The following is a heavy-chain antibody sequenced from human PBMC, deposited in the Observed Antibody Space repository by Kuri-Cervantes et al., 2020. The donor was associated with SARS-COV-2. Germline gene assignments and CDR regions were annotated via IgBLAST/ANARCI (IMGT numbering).Heavy chain of an antibody. CDR2: ISYDGSNK. V-gene: IGHV3-30-3*01. Sequence: GGSLRLYCAASGFTFSSYAMHWVRQAPGKGLEWVAVISYDGSNKYYADSVKGRFTISRDNSKNMLYLQMNSLRAEDTAVYYCVRDSVFYSSGWYYFDSWGQGTLVTVSS. CDR1: GFTFSSYA. D-gene: IGHD6-19*01. CDR3: VRDSVFYSSGWYYFDS. J-gene: IGHJ4*02.